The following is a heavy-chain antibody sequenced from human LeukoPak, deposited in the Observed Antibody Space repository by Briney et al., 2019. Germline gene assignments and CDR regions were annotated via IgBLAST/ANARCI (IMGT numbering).Heavy chain of an antibody. D-gene: IGHD4-17*01. CDR1: GFTFSSYS. Sequence: GGSLRLSCAASGFTFSSYSMNWVRQAPGKGLEWVSSISSSSSYIYYADSVKGRFTISRDSAKNSLYLQMNSLRAEDTVVYYCARARSDDYGDYYDAFDIWGQGTMVTVSS. V-gene: IGHV3-21*01. CDR3: ARARSDDYGDYYDAFDI. J-gene: IGHJ3*02. CDR2: ISSSSSYI.